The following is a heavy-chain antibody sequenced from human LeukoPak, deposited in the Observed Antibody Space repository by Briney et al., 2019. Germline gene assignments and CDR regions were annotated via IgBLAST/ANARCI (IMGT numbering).Heavy chain of an antibody. Sequence: GASVKVSCKASGYTFTSYDTNWVRQATGQGLEWMGWMNPNSDNTGYAQKFQGRVTMTRNTSISTAYMELSSLRSEDTAVYYCARGVGGYSYGLGAYWFDPWGQGTLVTVSS. CDR2: MNPNSDNT. D-gene: IGHD5-18*01. J-gene: IGHJ5*02. CDR1: GYTFTSYD. CDR3: ARGVGGYSYGLGAYWFDP. V-gene: IGHV1-8*01.